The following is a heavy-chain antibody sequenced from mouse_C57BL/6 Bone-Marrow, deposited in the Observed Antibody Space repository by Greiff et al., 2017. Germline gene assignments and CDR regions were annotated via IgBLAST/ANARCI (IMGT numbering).Heavy chain of an antibody. V-gene: IGHV1-52*01. CDR2: IDPSDSET. CDR3: ARAGLLRSLYAMDY. Sequence: QVQLQQPGAELVRPGSSVKLSCKASGYTFTSYWMHWVKQRPIQGLEWIGNIDPSDSETHYNQKFTDKATLTVDKSSSTAYMQLSSLTSEDSAVYYCARAGLLRSLYAMDYWGQGTSVTVSS. CDR1: GYTFTSYW. J-gene: IGHJ4*01. D-gene: IGHD1-1*01.